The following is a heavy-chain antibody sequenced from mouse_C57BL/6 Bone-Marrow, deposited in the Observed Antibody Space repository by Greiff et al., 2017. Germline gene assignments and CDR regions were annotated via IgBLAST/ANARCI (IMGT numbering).Heavy chain of an antibody. J-gene: IGHJ4*01. CDR1: GYTFTSYW. CDR2: IDPSDSYT. Sequence: QVQLKQPGAELVMPGASVKLSCKASGYTFTSYWMHWVKQRPGQGLEWIGEIDPSDSYTNYNQKFKGKSTLTVDKSSSTAYMQLSSLTSEDSAVXYCASWDKAMDYWGQGTSVTVSS. V-gene: IGHV1-69*01. CDR3: ASWDKAMDY. D-gene: IGHD4-1*01.